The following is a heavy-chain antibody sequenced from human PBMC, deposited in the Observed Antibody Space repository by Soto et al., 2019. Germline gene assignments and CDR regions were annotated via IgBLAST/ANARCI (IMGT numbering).Heavy chain of an antibody. Sequence: QLQLQESGPGLVKPSETLSLTCTVSGGSISSSSYYWGWIRQPPGKGLEWIGSIYYSGSTYYNPSLKSRVTISVDTSKNQFSLKLSSVTAADTAVYYCARMYSGSYFHSFDYWGQGTLVTVSS. CDR2: IYYSGST. CDR1: GGSISSSSYY. V-gene: IGHV4-39*01. D-gene: IGHD1-26*01. CDR3: ARMYSGSYFHSFDY. J-gene: IGHJ4*02.